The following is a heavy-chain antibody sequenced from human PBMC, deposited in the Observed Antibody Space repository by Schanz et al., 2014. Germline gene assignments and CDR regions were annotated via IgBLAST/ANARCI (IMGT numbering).Heavy chain of an antibody. J-gene: IGHJ4*02. Sequence: VQLEQSGAEVKNPGSSVKVSCKASGGTFSSFGINWVRQAPGQGLEWMGRIIPSLGLAKYEQKFQDKVTITADTSTTTAYMELSGLRSEDTALYYCARDRQNIASPATGFDSWGQGTLVTVSS. CDR1: GGTFSSFG. D-gene: IGHD6-6*01. V-gene: IGHV1-69*04. CDR2: IIPSLGLA. CDR3: ARDRQNIASPATGFDS.